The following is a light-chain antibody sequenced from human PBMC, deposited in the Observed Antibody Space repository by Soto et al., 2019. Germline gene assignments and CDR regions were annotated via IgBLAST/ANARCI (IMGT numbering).Light chain of an antibody. Sequence: QPALTQPASVSGSPGQSITISCTGTSGDVGGYNYVSWYQQHPGKAPKLMIYDVSNRPSGVSNRFSGSKSGNTASLTISGLQAEDEADYYCSSYTSSSIYVFGTGTKVTVL. V-gene: IGLV2-14*01. CDR1: SGDVGGYNY. CDR2: DVS. CDR3: SSYTSSSIYV. J-gene: IGLJ1*01.